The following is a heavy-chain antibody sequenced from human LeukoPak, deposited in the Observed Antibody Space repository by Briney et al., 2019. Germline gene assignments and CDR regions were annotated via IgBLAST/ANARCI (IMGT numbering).Heavy chain of an antibody. J-gene: IGHJ6*03. CDR2: IYSSGST. V-gene: IGHV4-4*07. D-gene: IGHD3-3*01. CDR3: AREGFFGVTTYYYYMDV. CDR1: GGSISSYY. Sequence: SETLSLTCYVSGGSISSYYWSWIRQPAGKGLEWIGRIYSSGSTNYNPSLKSRVTMSVDTSKKQFSLKLRSATAADTAVYYCAREGFFGVTTYYYYMDVWGKGTTVTVSS.